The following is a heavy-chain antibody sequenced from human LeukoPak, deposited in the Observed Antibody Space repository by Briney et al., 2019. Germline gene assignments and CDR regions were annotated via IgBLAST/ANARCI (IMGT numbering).Heavy chain of an antibody. CDR3: ARALRLAVNFDY. J-gene: IGHJ4*02. CDR2: IDSEGSNT. D-gene: IGHD6-19*01. Sequence: GGSLRLSCAASGFTVSGYWMHWVRQAPGKGLVRVSHIDSEGSNTNTADSVKGRFTISRDNAKNTLYLQMNSLRAEDTAVYYCARALRLAVNFDYWGQGTLVTVSS. CDR1: GFTVSGYW. V-gene: IGHV3-74*01.